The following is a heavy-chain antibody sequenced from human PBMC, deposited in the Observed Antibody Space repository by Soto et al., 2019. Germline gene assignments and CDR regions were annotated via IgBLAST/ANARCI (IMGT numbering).Heavy chain of an antibody. CDR2: ISGTGDKA. CDR1: GFSFSNYA. Sequence: PGGSLRLSCAPSGFSFSNYAMTWVRQAPGKGLEWVSTISGTGDKAYYADPVKGRFTISRDNSKNTLYLQMNSLRVEDTAVYYCAKAYDYGSGSYYSTFDYWGQGALVTVSS. D-gene: IGHD3-10*01. CDR3: AKAYDYGSGSYYSTFDY. J-gene: IGHJ4*02. V-gene: IGHV3-23*01.